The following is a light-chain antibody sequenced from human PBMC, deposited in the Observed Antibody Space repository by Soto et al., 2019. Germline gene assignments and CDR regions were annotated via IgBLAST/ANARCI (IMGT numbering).Light chain of an antibody. CDR2: DNN. Sequence: PGQKVTISCSGSSSNIGNNYVSWYQQLPGTAPKLLIYDNNKRPSGIPDRFSGSKSGTSATLGITGLQTGDEADYYCGTWDSSLSIYVFATGTKVTVL. V-gene: IGLV1-51*01. J-gene: IGLJ1*01. CDR3: GTWDSSLSIYV. CDR1: SSNIGNNY.